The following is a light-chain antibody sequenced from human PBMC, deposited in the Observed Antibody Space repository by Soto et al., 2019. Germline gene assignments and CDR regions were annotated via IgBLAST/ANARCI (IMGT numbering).Light chain of an antibody. Sequence: EIVLTQSPATLSLSPGERATLSCRASQSVSSYLAWYQQKPGQAPRLLIYDASNRATGIPARFSGSGSGTDVTPTTSSREPEDFVVYYCQQRSNWPPSTFGGGTKVEIK. V-gene: IGKV3-11*01. CDR1: QSVSSY. CDR2: DAS. CDR3: QQRSNWPPST. J-gene: IGKJ4*01.